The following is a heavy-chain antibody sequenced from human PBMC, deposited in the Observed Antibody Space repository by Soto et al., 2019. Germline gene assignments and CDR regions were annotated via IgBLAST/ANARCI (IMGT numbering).Heavy chain of an antibody. Sequence: QVQLVQSEAEVKKPGASVKVSCKASGYTFTSYYMLWVRQAPGQGLEWMGIINPSGGSTSYAQKFQGRVTMTRDTSTSTVYMELSSLRSEDTAVYYCARDSDYDFWSGNFDYWGQGTLVTVSS. J-gene: IGHJ4*02. CDR3: ARDSDYDFWSGNFDY. CDR1: GYTFTSYY. V-gene: IGHV1-46*03. D-gene: IGHD3-3*01. CDR2: INPSGGST.